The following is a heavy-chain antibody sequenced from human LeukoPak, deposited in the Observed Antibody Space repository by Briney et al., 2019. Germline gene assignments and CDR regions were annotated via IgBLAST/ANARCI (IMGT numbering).Heavy chain of an antibody. J-gene: IGHJ2*01. CDR3: ARRVVNNRNWYFNL. D-gene: IGHD4-23*01. CDR2: IYPGDSNT. Sequence: GESLKISCKGSGYRFTNYWIGWVRQMPGKGLAWMGIIYPGDSNTRYSPSFQGQVTISADKSINTAYVQWSSLKASDTAMYYCARRVVNNRNWYFNLWGRGTLVTVSS. V-gene: IGHV5-51*01. CDR1: GYRFTNYW.